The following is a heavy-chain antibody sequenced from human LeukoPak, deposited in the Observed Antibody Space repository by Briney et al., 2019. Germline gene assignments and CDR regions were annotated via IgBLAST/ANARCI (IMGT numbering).Heavy chain of an antibody. J-gene: IGHJ4*02. Sequence: KESGPTLVKPTQTLTLTCTFSGFSLSTSRVGVGWIRQPPGKALEWLALIYWDDDKRYSPSLKSRLTVTKDTSKNQVVLTMTNMDPVDTGTYYCTHRRGVGPTAYYFDYWGQGTLVTVSS. D-gene: IGHD1-26*01. CDR3: THRRGVGPTAYYFDY. CDR1: GFSLSTSRVG. V-gene: IGHV2-5*02. CDR2: IYWDDDK.